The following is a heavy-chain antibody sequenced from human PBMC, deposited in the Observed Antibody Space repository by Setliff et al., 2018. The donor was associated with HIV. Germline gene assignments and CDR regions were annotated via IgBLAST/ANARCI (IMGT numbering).Heavy chain of an antibody. CDR1: GFQFTPYV. CDR2: ISNDATQT. CDR3: ARARTIDYLSDSLAF. J-gene: IGHJ4*02. Sequence: GGSLRLSCSASGFQFTPYVFHWVRQAPGKGLEWVAVISNDATQTYYADSVRGRFTISRDSSKNALYLKFYRPRPDDPAVYYCARARTIDYLSDSLAFWGQGTLVTVSS. V-gene: IGHV3-30*04. D-gene: IGHD3-3*01.